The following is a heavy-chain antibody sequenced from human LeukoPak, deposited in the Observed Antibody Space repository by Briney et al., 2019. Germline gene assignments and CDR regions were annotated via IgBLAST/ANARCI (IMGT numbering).Heavy chain of an antibody. V-gene: IGHV3-23*01. CDR1: GITLSNYG. J-gene: IGHJ4*02. Sequence: GGSLRLSSAVSGITLSNYGMSWVRQAPGKGLEWVAGISDSGGRTNYADSVKGRFAISRDNPRNTLYLQMNSLRAEDTAVYFCAKRGVVIRVILVGFHKEAYYFDSWGQGALVTVSS. D-gene: IGHD3-22*01. CDR3: AKRGVVIRVILVGFHKEAYYFDS. CDR2: ISDSGGRT.